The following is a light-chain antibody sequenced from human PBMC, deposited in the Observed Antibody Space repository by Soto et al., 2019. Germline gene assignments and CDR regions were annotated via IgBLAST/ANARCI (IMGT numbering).Light chain of an antibody. V-gene: IGKV1-39*01. CDR3: QQYYSYVVT. Sequence: DIQMTQSPSSLSASVGDRVTVTCRASQSISSYLNWYQQKPGKAPKVLIYAASNLQTGVPSRFSGSGSGTDFTLTISCLQSEDFATYYCQQYYSYVVTFGQGTKVDI. CDR2: AAS. J-gene: IGKJ1*01. CDR1: QSISSY.